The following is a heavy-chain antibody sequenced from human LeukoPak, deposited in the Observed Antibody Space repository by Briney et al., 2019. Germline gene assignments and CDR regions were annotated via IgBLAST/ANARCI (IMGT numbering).Heavy chain of an antibody. CDR3: ARVGVLTGYPYYYYYMDV. J-gene: IGHJ6*03. CDR1: GFTFSDDE. Sequence: GGSLRLSCAASGFTFSDDEMSWVRQAPGKGLEWVSYISSSGSTRYYADSVKGRFTISRDNAKNSMYLLMNSLRAEDTAVYYCARVGVLTGYPYYYYYMDVWGKGTTVIISS. V-gene: IGHV3-48*03. D-gene: IGHD3-9*01. CDR2: ISSSGSTR.